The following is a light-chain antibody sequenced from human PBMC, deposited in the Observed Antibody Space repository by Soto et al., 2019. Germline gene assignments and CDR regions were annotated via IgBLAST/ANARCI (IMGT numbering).Light chain of an antibody. CDR1: QTVSSAR. V-gene: IGKV3-20*01. Sequence: VLTQSPGPLSLSPGERATLSCRASQTVSSARLARFQQKPGQPPRPLIYGASSRAPGIPDRFSGSGSETGFTLTITRLESEDFAVYSCHQYGSSPWTFGQGTKVEIK. CDR3: HQYGSSPWT. J-gene: IGKJ1*01. CDR2: GAS.